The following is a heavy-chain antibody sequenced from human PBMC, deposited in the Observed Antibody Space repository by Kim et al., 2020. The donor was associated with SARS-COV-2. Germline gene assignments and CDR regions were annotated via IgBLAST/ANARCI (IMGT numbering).Heavy chain of an antibody. CDR2: IHHSGNT. CDR3: ARGRSCSSRSCYMSDQDA. CDR1: GDSFTTYY. V-gene: IGHV4-34*01. J-gene: IGHJ3*01. Sequence: SETLSLTCAVYGDSFTTYYWAWIRQPPGKGLEWIGQIHHSGNTYYDPSLESRVTMSLQTSRNQFSLRLRSVTAADTAIYYCARGRSCSSRSCYMSDQDA. D-gene: IGHD2-2*02.